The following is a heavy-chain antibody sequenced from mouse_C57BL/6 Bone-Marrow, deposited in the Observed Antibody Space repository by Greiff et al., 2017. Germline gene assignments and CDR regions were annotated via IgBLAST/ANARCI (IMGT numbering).Heavy chain of an antibody. J-gene: IGHJ4*01. CDR2: IDPSDSYT. CDR3: ARPDDYYAMDY. V-gene: IGHV1-50*01. Sequence: QVQLQQPGAELVKPGASVKLSCKASGYTFTSYWMQWVKQRPGQGLEWIGEIDPSDSYTNYNQKFKGKATLPVDTSSSTAYMQRSSLTSEDSAVYYCARPDDYYAMDYWGQGTSVTVSS. CDR1: GYTFTSYW.